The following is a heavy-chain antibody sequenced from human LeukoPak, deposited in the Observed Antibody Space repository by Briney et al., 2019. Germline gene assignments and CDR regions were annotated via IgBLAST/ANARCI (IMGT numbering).Heavy chain of an antibody. CDR3: ARVFLERLRYFDWLSGALDY. CDR2: INHSGST. J-gene: IGHJ4*02. Sequence: PSETLSLTCAVYGGSFSGYYWSWIRQPPGKGLEWIGEINHSGSTNYNPSLKSRVTISVDTSKNQFSLKLSSVTAADTAVYYCARVFLERLRYFDWLSGALDYWGQGTLVTVSS. V-gene: IGHV4-34*01. D-gene: IGHD3-9*01. CDR1: GGSFSGYY.